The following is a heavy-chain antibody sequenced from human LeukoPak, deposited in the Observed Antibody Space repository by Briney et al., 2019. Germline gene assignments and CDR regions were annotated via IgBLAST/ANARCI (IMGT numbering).Heavy chain of an antibody. CDR1: GGSISSSSYY. CDR2: IYYSGST. Sequence: SSETLSLTCTVSGGSISSSSYYWGWIRQPPGKGLEWIGSIYYSGSTYYNPSLKSRVTISVDTSKNQFSLKLSSVTAADTAVYYCARLGPPCSSTSCYGAFDIWGQGTMVTVSS. CDR3: ARLGPPCSSTSCYGAFDI. D-gene: IGHD2-2*01. V-gene: IGHV4-39*01. J-gene: IGHJ3*02.